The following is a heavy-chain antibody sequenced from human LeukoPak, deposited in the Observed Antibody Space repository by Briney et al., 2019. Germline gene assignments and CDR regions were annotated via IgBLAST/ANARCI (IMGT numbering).Heavy chain of an antibody. CDR1: EYSFTSYW. Sequence: GESLKISCKGSEYSFTSYWIGWVRQMPGKGLEWMGIIYPGDSDTRYSPSFQGQVTISADKSISTAYLQWSSLKASDTAMYYCATYSSSSDYYYYGMDVWGQGTTVTVSS. CDR2: IYPGDSDT. D-gene: IGHD6-6*01. CDR3: ATYSSSSDYYYYGMDV. V-gene: IGHV5-51*01. J-gene: IGHJ6*02.